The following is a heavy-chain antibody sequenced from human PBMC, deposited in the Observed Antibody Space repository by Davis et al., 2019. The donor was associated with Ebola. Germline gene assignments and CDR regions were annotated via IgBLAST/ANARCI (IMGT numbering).Heavy chain of an antibody. Sequence: SVKVSCKASGGTFISYAITWVRQAPEQGLEWMGGIIPIFGTANYAQKFQGRVTITADESTSTAYMELSSLRSEDTAVYYCATFWSGYSDYWGQGTLVTVSS. V-gene: IGHV1-69*13. CDR1: GGTFISYA. CDR3: ATFWSGYSDY. CDR2: IIPIFGTA. J-gene: IGHJ4*02. D-gene: IGHD3-3*01.